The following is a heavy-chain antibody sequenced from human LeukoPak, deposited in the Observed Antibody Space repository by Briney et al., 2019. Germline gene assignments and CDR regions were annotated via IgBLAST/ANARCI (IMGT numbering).Heavy chain of an antibody. CDR2: INHSGST. CDR1: GGSFSGYY. J-gene: IGHJ4*02. D-gene: IGHD3-10*01. V-gene: IGHV4-34*01. CDR3: ARGRGFGELFTY. Sequence: PSETLSLTCAVYGGSFSGYYWSWIRQPPGKGLEWIGEINHSGSTNYNPSLKSRVTISVDTSKNQFSLKLSSVTAADTAVHYCARGRGFGELFTYWGQGTLVTVSS.